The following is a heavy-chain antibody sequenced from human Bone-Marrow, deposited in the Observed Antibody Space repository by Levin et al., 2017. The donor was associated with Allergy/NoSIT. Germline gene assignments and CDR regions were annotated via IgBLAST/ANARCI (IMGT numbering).Heavy chain of an antibody. D-gene: IGHD4-17*01. CDR3: ARIFALHGDYVGD. Sequence: GGSLRLSCAASGFTFSDYYMSWIRQAPGKGLEWVSYISFGGSTIYYADSVKGRFTISRDNANSSLYLQMNSLTAEDTAVYYCARIFALHGDYVGDWGQGSMVTVSS. CDR1: GFTFSDYY. V-gene: IGHV3-11*01. J-gene: IGHJ4*02. CDR2: ISFGGSTI.